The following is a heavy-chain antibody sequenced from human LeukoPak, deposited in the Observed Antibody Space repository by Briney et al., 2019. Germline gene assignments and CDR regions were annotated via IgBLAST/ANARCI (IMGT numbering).Heavy chain of an antibody. J-gene: IGHJ4*02. Sequence: GGSLRLSCAASGFRLGNYWMTWARHVPGKGLEWVANIKQDGAEKHYAESVEGRFIICRDNAKNSLYLEMDSLKVEDTAVYYCAVVGAWDLQRVFDYWGQGTLVTVSS. D-gene: IGHD1-26*01. V-gene: IGHV3-7*01. CDR1: GFRLGNYW. CDR2: IKQDGAEK. CDR3: AVVGAWDLQRVFDY.